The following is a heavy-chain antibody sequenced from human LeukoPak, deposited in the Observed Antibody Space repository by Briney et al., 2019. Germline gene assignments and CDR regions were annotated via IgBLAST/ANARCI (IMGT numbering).Heavy chain of an antibody. CDR1: GGSVGSGSYY. D-gene: IGHD2-15*01. V-gene: IGHV4-61*01. CDR3: ARDTPVYCSGGSCVGENYYYGMDV. CDR2: IYYSGST. J-gene: IGHJ6*02. Sequence: SETLSLTCTVSGGSVGSGSYYWSWIRQPPGKGLEWIGYIYYSGSTNYNPSLKSRVTISVDTSKNQFSLKLSSVTAADTAVYYCARDTPVYCSGGSCVGENYYYGMDVWGQGTTVTVSS.